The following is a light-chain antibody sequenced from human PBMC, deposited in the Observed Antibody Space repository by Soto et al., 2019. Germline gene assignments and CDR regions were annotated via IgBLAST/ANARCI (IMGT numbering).Light chain of an antibody. J-gene: IGLJ1*01. CDR3: SSYTTSNTRQIV. V-gene: IGLV2-14*03. Sequence: ALTQPASVSGSPGQSITISCTGTSSDVGGYNYVSWYQHHPGKAPKLIIYDVSNRPSGVSIRFSASKSDNTASLTISGLQPEDEADYHCSSYTTSNTRQIVFGTGTKVTVL. CDR2: DVS. CDR1: SSDVGGYNY.